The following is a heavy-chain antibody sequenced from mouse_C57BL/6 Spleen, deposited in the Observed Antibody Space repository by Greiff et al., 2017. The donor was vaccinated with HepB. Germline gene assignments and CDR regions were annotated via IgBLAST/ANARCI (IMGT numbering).Heavy chain of an antibody. V-gene: IGHV1-26*01. J-gene: IGHJ2*01. CDR3: ARDWDV. D-gene: IGHD4-1*01. CDR1: GHTFTDYY. Sequence: EVQLQQSGPELVKPGASVKISCKASGHTFTDYYMNWVKQSHGKSLEWIGDINPNNGGTSYNQKFKGKATLTVDKSSSTAYMELRSLTSEDSAVYYCARDWDVWGQGTTLTVSS. CDR2: INPNNGGT.